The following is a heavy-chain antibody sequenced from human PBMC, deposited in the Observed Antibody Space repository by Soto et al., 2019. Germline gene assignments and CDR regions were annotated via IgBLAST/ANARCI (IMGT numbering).Heavy chain of an antibody. D-gene: IGHD3-22*01. Sequence: PGESLKISCKGSGYSFTSYWISWVRQMPGKGLEWMGRIDPSDSYTNYSPSFQGHVTISADKSISTAYLQWSSLKASDTAMYYCARHYDSSSPFDDWGQGTLVIVSS. CDR3: ARHYDSSSPFDD. V-gene: IGHV5-10-1*01. CDR2: IDPSDSYT. CDR1: GYSFTSYW. J-gene: IGHJ4*02.